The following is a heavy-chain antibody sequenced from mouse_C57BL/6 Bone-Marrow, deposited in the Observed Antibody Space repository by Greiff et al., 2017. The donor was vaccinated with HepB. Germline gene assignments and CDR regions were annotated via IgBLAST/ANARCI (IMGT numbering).Heavy chain of an antibody. CDR3: ARRGGGRSHDY. V-gene: IGHV1-80*01. Sequence: QVQLQQSGAELVKPGASMKISCKASGYAFSSYWMNWVKQRPGKGLEWIGQIYPGDGDTNYNGKFKGKATLTADKTSSTAYMQLSSLTSEDSAVYFCARRGGGRSHDYWGQGTTLTVSS. D-gene: IGHD1-1*01. CDR1: GYAFSSYW. CDR2: IYPGDGDT. J-gene: IGHJ2*01.